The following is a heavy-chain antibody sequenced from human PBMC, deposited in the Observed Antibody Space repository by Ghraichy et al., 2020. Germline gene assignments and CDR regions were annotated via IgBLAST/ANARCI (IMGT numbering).Heavy chain of an antibody. J-gene: IGHJ4*02. Sequence: GGSLRLSCAASGFTFRNYWLTWVRQAPGKGLEWVANIKGDGSQKFYVESVKGRFTISRDNAKNSLDLQMNSLRAEDSAVYYCARALSPSVVASGYWGQGTLVTVSS. CDR3: ARALSPSVVASGY. V-gene: IGHV3-7*01. CDR2: IKGDGSQK. CDR1: GFTFRNYW. D-gene: IGHD2-21*01.